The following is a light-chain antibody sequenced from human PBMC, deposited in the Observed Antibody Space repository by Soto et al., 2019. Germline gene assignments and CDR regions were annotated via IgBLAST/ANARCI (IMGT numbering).Light chain of an antibody. Sequence: QSVLTQPPSVSXAPGQRVTIXCTGSSSNIGAGYDVHWYQQLPGTAPKLLIYGNSNRPSGVPDRFSGSKSGTSASLAITGLQAEDEADYYCQSYDSSLSGSVVFGGGTKLTVL. J-gene: IGLJ2*01. CDR1: SSNIGAGYD. V-gene: IGLV1-40*01. CDR3: QSYDSSLSGSVV. CDR2: GNS.